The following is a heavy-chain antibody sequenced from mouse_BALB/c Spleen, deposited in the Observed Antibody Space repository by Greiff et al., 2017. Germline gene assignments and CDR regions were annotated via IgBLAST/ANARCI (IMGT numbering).Heavy chain of an antibody. CDR1: GFTFSSYA. CDR2: ISSGGST. V-gene: IGHV5-6-5*01. CDR3: ARTVTTATAY. D-gene: IGHD1-2*01. Sequence: EVKLMESGGGLVKPGGSLKLSCAASGFTFSSYAMSWVRQTPEKRLEWVASISSGGSTYYPDSVNGRFTISRDNARNILYLQMSSLRSEDTAMYYCARTVTTATAYWGQGTLVTVSA. J-gene: IGHJ3*01.